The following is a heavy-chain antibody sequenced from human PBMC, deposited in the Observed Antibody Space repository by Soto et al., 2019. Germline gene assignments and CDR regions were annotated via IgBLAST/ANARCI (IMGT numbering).Heavy chain of an antibody. CDR3: ARGGNLDP. J-gene: IGHJ5*02. CDR1: GYFFSSQW. D-gene: IGHD4-4*01. V-gene: IGHV1-2*04. Sequence: PGESLKISCKGSGYFFSSQWIAWVRQAPGQGLEWMGWINPNSGGTNYAQKFQGWVTMTRDTSISTAYMELSRLRSDDTAVYYCARGGNLDPWGQGTLVTVSS. CDR2: INPNSGGT.